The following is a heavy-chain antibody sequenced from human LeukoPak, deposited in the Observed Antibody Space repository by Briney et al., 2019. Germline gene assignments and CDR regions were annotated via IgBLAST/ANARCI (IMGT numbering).Heavy chain of an antibody. J-gene: IGHJ6*02. CDR1: GFTFSSYW. D-gene: IGHD6-6*01. CDR2: INSDGSST. V-gene: IGHV3-74*01. CDR3: ARDFEYSSSSHYYYYGMDV. Sequence: GGSLRLSCAASGFTFSSYWMHWVRQAPGKGLVWVSRINSDGSSTSYADSVKGRFTISRDNAKNTLYLQMNSLRAEDTAVYYCARDFEYSSSSHYYYYGMDVWGQGTTVTVSS.